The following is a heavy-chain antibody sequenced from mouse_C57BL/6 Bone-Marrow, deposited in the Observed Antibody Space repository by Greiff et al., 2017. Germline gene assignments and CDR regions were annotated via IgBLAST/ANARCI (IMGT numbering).Heavy chain of an antibody. CDR2: INPDSSTI. Sequence: AAGGVDFSRYWMSWVRRAPGKGLEWIGEINPDSSTINYAPSLKDKFLISRDNAKNTLYLQMSKVRSEDTALYYCARRLTWALYYGSLDYGGQGTTLTVSS. D-gene: IGHD1-1*01. V-gene: IGHV4-1*01. J-gene: IGHJ2*01. CDR1: GVDFSRYW. CDR3: ARRLTWALYYGSLDY.